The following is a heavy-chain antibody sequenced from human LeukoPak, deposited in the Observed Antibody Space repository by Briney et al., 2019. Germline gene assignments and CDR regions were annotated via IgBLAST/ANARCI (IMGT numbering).Heavy chain of an antibody. J-gene: IGHJ4*02. V-gene: IGHV3-7*03. CDR3: ARHPNSNWDY. Sequence: PGGSVRLSCAASGLTFRNDWMSWVRQVPGKGLEWVVNINEGGNEKNYVDSVKGRFTASRDNAQNSLYLQMNSLRVEDTAVYYCARHPNSNWDYWGQGTLVTVSS. CDR1: GLTFRNDW. CDR2: INEGGNEK. D-gene: IGHD6-13*01.